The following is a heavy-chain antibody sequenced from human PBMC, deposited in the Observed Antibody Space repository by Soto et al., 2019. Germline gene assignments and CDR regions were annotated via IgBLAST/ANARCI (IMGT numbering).Heavy chain of an antibody. CDR1: GFSLSTSGVG. J-gene: IGHJ4*02. V-gene: IGHV2-5*02. Sequence: QITLKESGPTLVKPTQTLTLTCTFSGFSLSTSGVGVGWIRQPPGKALEWLALIYWDDDKRYSPSLKGRLTITKDTSKNQVVLTMTNMDPVDTATYYCAHSLKADYGDYAPFDYWGQGTLVTVSS. CDR3: AHSLKADYGDYAPFDY. CDR2: IYWDDDK. D-gene: IGHD4-17*01.